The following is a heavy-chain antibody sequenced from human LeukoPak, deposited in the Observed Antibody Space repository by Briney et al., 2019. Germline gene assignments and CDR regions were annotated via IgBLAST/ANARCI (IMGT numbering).Heavy chain of an antibody. J-gene: IGHJ2*01. CDR1: AFTFSSYA. Sequence: GGSLRLSCAASAFTFSSYAMSWVRQAPGEGLEWVSAVSGSGGSTYYADSVKGRFTISRDNSKNTLYLQMNSLRAEDTAEYYCAKTPRESSGREYFDLWGRGTLVTVSS. CDR2: VSGSGGST. D-gene: IGHD6-19*01. CDR3: AKTPRESSGREYFDL. V-gene: IGHV3-23*01.